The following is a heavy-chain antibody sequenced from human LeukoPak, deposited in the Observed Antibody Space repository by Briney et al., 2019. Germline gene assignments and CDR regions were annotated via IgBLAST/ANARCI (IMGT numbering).Heavy chain of an antibody. V-gene: IGHV3-48*04. Sequence: PGGSLRLSCAASGFTFSSYSMNWVRQAPGKGLEWVSYISSSSSTIYYADSVKGRFTISRDNAKNSLYLQMNSLRAEDTAVYYCAREYYDILTPTNGMDVWGQGTTVTVSS. CDR1: GFTFSSYS. J-gene: IGHJ6*02. CDR2: ISSSSSTI. CDR3: AREYYDILTPTNGMDV. D-gene: IGHD3-9*01.